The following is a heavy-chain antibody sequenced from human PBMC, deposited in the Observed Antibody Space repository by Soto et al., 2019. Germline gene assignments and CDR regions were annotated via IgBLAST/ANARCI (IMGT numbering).Heavy chain of an antibody. CDR1: GFTFSSYS. D-gene: IGHD6-6*01. CDR3: AREGNGFAARDYYYGMDV. J-gene: IGHJ6*02. Sequence: GGSLRLSCAASGFTFSSYSMNWVRQAPGKGLEWVSYISSSSSTIYYADSVKGRFTISRDNAKNSLYLQMNSLRAEDTAVYYCAREGNGFAARDYYYGMDVWGQGTTVTVSS. CDR2: ISSSSSTI. V-gene: IGHV3-48*01.